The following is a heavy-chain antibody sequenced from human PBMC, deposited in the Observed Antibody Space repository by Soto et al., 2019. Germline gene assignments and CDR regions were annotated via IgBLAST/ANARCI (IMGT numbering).Heavy chain of an antibody. CDR2: IYWDDDK. CDR3: AHRVLRTVFGLVTTTAIYFDF. V-gene: IGHV2-5*02. CDR1: GFSLTTSGVG. D-gene: IGHD3-3*01. J-gene: IGHJ4*02. Sequence: QITLNESGPTVVRPTETLTLTCRFSGFSLTTSGVGVGWIRQSPGKAPEWLALIYWDDDKRYSASLKSRLTIPTDTTKNQVALTVSDLDPTDTATYYCAHRVLRTVFGLVTTTAIYFDFWGQGTPVAVSS.